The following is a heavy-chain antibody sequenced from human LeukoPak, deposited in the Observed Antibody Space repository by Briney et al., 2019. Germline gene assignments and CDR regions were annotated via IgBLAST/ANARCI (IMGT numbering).Heavy chain of an antibody. Sequence: PGGSLRLSCAASGFTFSSYEMNWVRQAPGKGLEWVSTISGSGGSTDYADSVKGRFTISRDNSKNTLYLQMNSLRAEDTAEYYCAKGPNNGLYYFDYWGQGTLVTVSS. V-gene: IGHV3-23*01. CDR2: ISGSGGST. CDR3: AKGPNNGLYYFDY. D-gene: IGHD5-24*01. J-gene: IGHJ4*02. CDR1: GFTFSSYE.